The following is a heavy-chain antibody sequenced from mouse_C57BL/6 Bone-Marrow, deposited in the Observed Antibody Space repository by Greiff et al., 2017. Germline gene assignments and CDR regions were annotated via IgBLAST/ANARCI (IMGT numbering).Heavy chain of an antibody. D-gene: IGHD1-1*01. Sequence: EVQLVESGPELVKPGASVKISCKASGYSFTDYNMNWVKQSNGKSLEWIGVINPNYGSTSYNQKFKVKATLTVYQSSSTAYMQLNSLTSEDAAYYYGGRENYGSSDWYFDVWGTGTTVTVSS. CDR3: GRENYGSSDWYFDV. CDR1: GYSFTDYN. V-gene: IGHV1-39*01. J-gene: IGHJ1*03. CDR2: INPNYGST.